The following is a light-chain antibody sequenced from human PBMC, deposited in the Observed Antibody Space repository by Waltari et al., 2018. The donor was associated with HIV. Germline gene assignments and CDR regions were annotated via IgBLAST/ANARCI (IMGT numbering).Light chain of an antibody. CDR1: SSDVGGYDS. CDR3: CSYAGTYTYVL. CDR2: EVI. Sequence: QSALTQPRSVSGSPGQSVTSSCTGTSSDVGGYDSVSWYLQHPGKVPKLIIYEVIKRPSGVPDRFSGSKSGNTASLTISGLQTEDEADYFCCSYAGTYTYVLFGGGTKLTVL. V-gene: IGLV2-11*01. J-gene: IGLJ3*02.